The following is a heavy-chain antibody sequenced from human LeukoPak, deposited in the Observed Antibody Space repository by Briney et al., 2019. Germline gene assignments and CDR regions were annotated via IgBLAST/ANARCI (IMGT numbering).Heavy chain of an antibody. CDR1: GFTFSSYG. V-gene: IGHV3-23*01. D-gene: IGHD5-24*01. J-gene: IGHJ4*02. Sequence: GGTLRLSCAASGFTFSSYGMSWVRQAPGKGLEWVSAISGSGGSTYYADSVKGRFTISRDNSKNTLYLQMNSLRAEDTAVYYCAKGRVDGYNLPIDYWGQGTLVTVCS. CDR2: ISGSGGST. CDR3: AKGRVDGYNLPIDY.